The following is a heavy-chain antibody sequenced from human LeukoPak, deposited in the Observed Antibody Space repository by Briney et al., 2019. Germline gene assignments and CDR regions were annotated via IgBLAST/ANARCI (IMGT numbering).Heavy chain of an antibody. CDR1: GDSISSGGFS. J-gene: IGHJ6*03. V-gene: IGHV4-30-2*01. CDR3: ARYYYDSSGYYGSGYYYYMDV. CDR2: VYHSGST. D-gene: IGHD3-22*01. Sequence: PSETLSLTCAVSGDSISSGGFSWGWIRLPPGRDLEWVGYVYHSGSTNYNPSLKSRVTISVDTSKNQFSLKLSSVTAADTAVYYCARYYYDSSGYYGSGYYYYMDVWGKGTTVTVSS.